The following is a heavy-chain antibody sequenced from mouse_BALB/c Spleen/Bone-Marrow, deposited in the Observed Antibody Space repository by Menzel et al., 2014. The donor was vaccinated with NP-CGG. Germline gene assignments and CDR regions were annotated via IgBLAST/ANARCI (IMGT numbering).Heavy chain of an antibody. J-gene: IGHJ4*01. CDR1: GYTFTSYV. CDR3: ARYGFYAMDY. V-gene: IGHV1-14*01. D-gene: IGHD2-2*01. Sequence: LEESGPELEKPGASVKMSCKSSGYTFTSYVMHWVKQKPGQGLEWIGYINPYNDGTKYNEKFKGKATLTSDKSSSTAYMELSSLTSEDSAVYYCARYGFYAMDYWGQGTPVPVSS. CDR2: INPYNDGT.